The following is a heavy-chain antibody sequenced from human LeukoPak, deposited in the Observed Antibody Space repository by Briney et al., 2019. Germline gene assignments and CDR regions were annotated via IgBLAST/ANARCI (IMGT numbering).Heavy chain of an antibody. J-gene: IGHJ4*02. Sequence: ASVKVSCKASGYTFTSYAMNWVRQAPGQGLEWMGWINTNTGNPTYAQGFTGRFVFSLDTSVSTAYLQISSLKAKDTAVYYCARDLLVPAATHPAFDYWGQGTLVTVSS. V-gene: IGHV7-4-1*02. D-gene: IGHD2-2*01. CDR2: INTNTGNP. CDR1: GYTFTSYA. CDR3: ARDLLVPAATHPAFDY.